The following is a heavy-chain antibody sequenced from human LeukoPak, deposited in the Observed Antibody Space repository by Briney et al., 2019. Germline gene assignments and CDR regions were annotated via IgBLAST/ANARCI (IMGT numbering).Heavy chain of an antibody. V-gene: IGHV3-30*04. CDR3: ARSYFGQPADH. CDR1: RFTFSGFT. CDR2: IEYDERNK. J-gene: IGHJ4*02. Sequence: GRSLRLSCAASRFTFSGFTMHWVRQAPGKGLEWVAAIEYDERNKYYADFVKGRFTISRDNSRNTLYLQMNSLRPEDTALYYCARSYFGQPADHWGQGTLVTVSS. D-gene: IGHD3-10*01.